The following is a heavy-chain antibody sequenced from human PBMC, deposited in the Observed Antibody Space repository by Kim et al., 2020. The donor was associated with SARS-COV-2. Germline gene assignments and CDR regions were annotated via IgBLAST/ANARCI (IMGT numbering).Heavy chain of an antibody. D-gene: IGHD6-19*01. J-gene: IGHJ2*01. CDR1: GGSFSGYY. CDR2: IYHSGST. CDR3: ARLLKGEQWLVNWYFDL. V-gene: IGHV4-34*01. Sequence: SETLSLTCAVYGGSFSGYYWSWIRQPPGKGLEWIGEIYHSGSTNYNPSLKSRVTISVDTSKNQFSLKLSSVTAADTAVYYCARLLKGEQWLVNWYFDLWGRGTLVTVSS.